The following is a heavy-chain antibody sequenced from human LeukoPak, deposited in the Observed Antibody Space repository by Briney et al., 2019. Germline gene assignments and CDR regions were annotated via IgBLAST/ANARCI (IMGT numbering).Heavy chain of an antibody. CDR3: ARGNIVVVVAAMGDAFDI. D-gene: IGHD2-15*01. V-gene: IGHV4-39*01. Sequence: PSETLSLTCTVSGGSISSSSYYWGWIRQPPGKGLEWIGSIYYSGSTYYNPSLKSRVTISLGTSKNQFSVKLSSVTAADTAVYYCARGNIVVVVAAMGDAFDIWGQGTMVTVSS. CDR2: IYYSGST. CDR1: GGSISSSSYY. J-gene: IGHJ3*02.